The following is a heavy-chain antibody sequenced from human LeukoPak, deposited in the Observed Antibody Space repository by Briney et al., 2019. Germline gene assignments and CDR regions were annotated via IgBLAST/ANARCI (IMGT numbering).Heavy chain of an antibody. Sequence: GGSLRLSCAVSAFTFRSYCMHWDRQAPGKGLEWVAFTRYDGNNKNYADSVKGRFTISRDNSKNTVYLQMNRLRAEDTAVYYCARVLHKRNYDSSTYYGYWGQGTLVTVSS. D-gene: IGHD3-22*01. CDR2: TRYDGNNK. V-gene: IGHV3-30*02. J-gene: IGHJ4*02. CDR1: AFTFRSYC. CDR3: ARVLHKRNYDSSTYYGY.